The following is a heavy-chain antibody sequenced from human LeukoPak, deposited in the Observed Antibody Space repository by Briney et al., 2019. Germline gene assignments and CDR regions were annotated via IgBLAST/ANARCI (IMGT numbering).Heavy chain of an antibody. CDR3: AREYYDILTGSLGVGGAFDI. CDR1: GFSFSSYW. D-gene: IGHD3-9*01. Sequence: GGSLRLSCAASGFSFSSYWMHWVRHVPGKGLVWVSRINSDGSSTIYADSVKGRFTISRDNSKNTLYLQMNSLRAEDTAVYYCAREYYDILTGSLGVGGAFDIWGQGTMVTVSS. J-gene: IGHJ3*02. CDR2: INSDGSST. V-gene: IGHV3-74*01.